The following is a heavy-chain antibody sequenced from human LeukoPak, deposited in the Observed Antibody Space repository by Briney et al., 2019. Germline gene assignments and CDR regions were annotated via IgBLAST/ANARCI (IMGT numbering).Heavy chain of an antibody. CDR1: GFTFSNYA. V-gene: IGHV3-23*01. CDR2: ISGSGGST. D-gene: IGHD6-13*01. CDR3: AKSGQLVPYYYYYMDV. Sequence: PGRSLRLSCAASGFTFSNYAMSWVRQAPGKGLEWVLAISGSGGSTYYADSVTGRSTISRDNSKNTLYLQMNSLRAEDTAVYYCAKSGQLVPYYYYYMDVWGKGTTVTVSS. J-gene: IGHJ6*03.